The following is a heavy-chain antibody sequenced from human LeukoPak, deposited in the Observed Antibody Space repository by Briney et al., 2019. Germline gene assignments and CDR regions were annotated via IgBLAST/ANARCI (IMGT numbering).Heavy chain of an antibody. D-gene: IGHD3-9*01. CDR1: GGSLTSCVYS. CDR3: ARRGGDDILTGCYVESGFDP. Sequence: SETLSLTSTVSGGSLTSCVYSWVWFRPPPGKGLKWFGVIDYRGCISYTLYLRSRVTIAIDTPKKQFSLKVTSVTAADTAVYNCARRGGDDILTGCYVESGFDPWGQGTLVTVSS. CDR2: IDYRGCI. J-gene: IGHJ5*02. V-gene: IGHV4-39*01.